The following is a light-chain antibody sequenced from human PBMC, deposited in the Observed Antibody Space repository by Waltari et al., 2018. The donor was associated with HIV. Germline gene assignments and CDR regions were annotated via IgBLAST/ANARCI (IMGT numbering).Light chain of an antibody. V-gene: IGLV3-27*01. CDR2: KDS. J-gene: IGLJ2*01. CDR1: VLAKKY. CDR3: YSAADRV. Sequence: SYELTQPSSVSVSPGQTARITCSGDVLAKKYARWFQQKPGQAPVLVIYKDSERPSGIPERFSGSSSGTTVTLTISGAQVEDEADYYCYSAADRVFGRGTKLTVL.